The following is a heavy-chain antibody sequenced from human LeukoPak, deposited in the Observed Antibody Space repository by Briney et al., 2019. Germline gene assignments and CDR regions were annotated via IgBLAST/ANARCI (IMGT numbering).Heavy chain of an antibody. D-gene: IGHD3-22*01. Sequence: KPSETLSLTCTVSGSSISSTFYYWGWIRQSPGKGLEWIGTIYYRGSTFYNPSLKSRVTISVDTSNDQFSLRLNSVTAADTAVYYCARELRHYSDNSGYNQDAFDIWGQGTLVTVSS. CDR3: ARELRHYSDNSGYNQDAFDI. CDR2: IYYRGST. V-gene: IGHV4-39*07. CDR1: GSSISSTFYY. J-gene: IGHJ3*02.